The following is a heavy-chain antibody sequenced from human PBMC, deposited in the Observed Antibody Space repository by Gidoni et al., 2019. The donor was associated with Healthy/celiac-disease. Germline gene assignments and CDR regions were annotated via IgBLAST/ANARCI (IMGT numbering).Heavy chain of an antibody. CDR2: ISSSSSYI. CDR3: ARDRVGATGY. Sequence: EVQLVESGGGLVKPGGSLRLSCAASGFTFSSYSMNWVRQAPGKGLEWVSSISSSSSYIYYADSVKGRFTISRDNAKNALYLQMNSLGAEDTAVYYCARDRVGATGYWGQGTLVTVSS. CDR1: GFTFSSYS. V-gene: IGHV3-21*01. D-gene: IGHD1-26*01. J-gene: IGHJ4*02.